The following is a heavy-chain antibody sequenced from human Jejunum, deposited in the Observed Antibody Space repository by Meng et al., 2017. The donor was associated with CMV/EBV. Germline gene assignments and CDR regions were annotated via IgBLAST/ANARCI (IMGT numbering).Heavy chain of an antibody. CDR1: GLTFSNDG. V-gene: IGHV3-30*02. CDR2: IRFDGSYK. J-gene: IGHJ6*02. Sequence: GLTFSNDGMHWVRQAPGKGLEWVAFIRFDGSYKYYADSVKGRFTISRDNSKNTLYLQMNSLRAEDTAVYYCAKGGSGSYPTYGMDVWGQGTTVTVSS. CDR3: AKGGSGSYPTYGMDV. D-gene: IGHD1-26*01.